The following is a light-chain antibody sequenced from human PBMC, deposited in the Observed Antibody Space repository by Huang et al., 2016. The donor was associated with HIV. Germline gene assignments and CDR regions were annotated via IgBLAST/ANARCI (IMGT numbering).Light chain of an antibody. CDR2: EVA. CDR3: QQRRDWPPYT. J-gene: IGKJ2*01. CDR1: QSVGTY. Sequence: EIVLTQSPATLSLSPGERATLSCRASQSVGTYLGWYQQKPGQAPRLLISEVATRAAGIPARCSGSGSGTDFTLTISSLEPEDFAVYYCQQRRDWPPYTFGQGTKLEIK. V-gene: IGKV3-11*01.